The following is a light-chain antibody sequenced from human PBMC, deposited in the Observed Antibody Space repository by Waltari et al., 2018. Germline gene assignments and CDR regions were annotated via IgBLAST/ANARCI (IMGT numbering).Light chain of an antibody. CDR3: QQYDGEVVT. CDR2: GPS. Sequence: EIVLTQSPGTLSLSQGERANLSCRASQSVTSISLTWYQQKLGQAPRLLIYGPSSRATGIPARFSGSGSGTDFTLTISRLEPEDFAVYYCQQYDGEVVTFGGGTKVEI. V-gene: IGKV3-20*01. CDR1: QSVTSIS. J-gene: IGKJ4*01.